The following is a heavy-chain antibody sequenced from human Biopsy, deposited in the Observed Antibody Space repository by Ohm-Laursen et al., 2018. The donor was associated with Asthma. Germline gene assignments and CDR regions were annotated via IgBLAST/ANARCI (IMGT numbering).Heavy chain of an antibody. J-gene: IGHJ3*02. CDR1: GFTFSSYA. D-gene: IGHD3-3*01. V-gene: IGHV3-30-3*02. CDR2: ISYDGSNK. Sequence: SLRLSCSASGFTFSSYAMHWVRQAPGKGLEWVAVISYDGSNKYYADSVKGRFTISRDNSKNTLYLQMSSLRAEDTAVYYCAKERYYDFWSGYPIWGQGTMVTVSS. CDR3: AKERYYDFWSGYPI.